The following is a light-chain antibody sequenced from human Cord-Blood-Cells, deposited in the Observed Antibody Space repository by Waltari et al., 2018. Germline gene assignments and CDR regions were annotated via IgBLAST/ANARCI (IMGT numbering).Light chain of an antibody. CDR3: SSYTSSSTLV. CDR2: DVN. CDR1: SSDVGGYNY. J-gene: IGLJ2*01. V-gene: IGLV2-14*01. Sequence: QSALTQPASVSGSPGQSITISCTGTSSDVGGYNYLSWYQQHPGKAPKLMIYDVNKRPSGVSNRFSGSKSGNTASLTISGLQAEDEADYYCSSYTSSSTLVFGGGTKLTVL.